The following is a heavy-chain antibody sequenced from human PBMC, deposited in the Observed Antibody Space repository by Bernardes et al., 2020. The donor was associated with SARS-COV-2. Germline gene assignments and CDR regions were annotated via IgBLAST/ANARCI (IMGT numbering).Heavy chain of an antibody. CDR3: ANDAGVDVFFDY. Sequence: GGSLRLSCVASGFAFSDFGMAWVRQAPGKGLEWVSTRNTDGENTHYADSVKGRFTISRDNSKNMLYLQMSSLRAEDTAVYYCANDAGVDVFFDYWGQGTLVTVSS. V-gene: IGHV3-23*01. CDR2: RNTDGENT. D-gene: IGHD7-27*01. CDR1: GFAFSDFG. J-gene: IGHJ4*02.